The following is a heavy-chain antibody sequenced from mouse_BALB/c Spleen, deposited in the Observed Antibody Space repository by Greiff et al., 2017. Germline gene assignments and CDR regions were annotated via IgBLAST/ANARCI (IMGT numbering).Heavy chain of an antibody. D-gene: IGHD1-1*01. CDR2: INPYNGDT. J-gene: IGHJ2*01. CDR3: ARNYGSSYENYFDY. V-gene: IGHV1-20*02. Sequence: VQLQQSGPELVKPGASVKISCKASGYSFTGYFMNWVMQSHGKSLEWIGRINPYNGDTFYNQKFKGKATLTVDKSSSTAHMEIRSLASEDSAVYYCARNYGSSYENYFDYWGQGTTLTVSS. CDR1: GYSFTGYF.